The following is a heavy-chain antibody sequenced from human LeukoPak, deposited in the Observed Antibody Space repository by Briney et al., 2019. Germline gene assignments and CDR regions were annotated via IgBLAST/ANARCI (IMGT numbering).Heavy chain of an antibody. D-gene: IGHD3-10*01. Sequence: GGSLRLSCAASGFTFSSYAMSWVRQAPGKGLEWVSAISGSGGSTYYADSVKGRFTISRDNSKNTLYLQMNSLRAEDTAVYYCALASMVQGVTFDYRGQGTLVTVSS. V-gene: IGHV3-23*01. CDR1: GFTFSSYA. J-gene: IGHJ4*02. CDR2: ISGSGGST. CDR3: ALASMVQGVTFDY.